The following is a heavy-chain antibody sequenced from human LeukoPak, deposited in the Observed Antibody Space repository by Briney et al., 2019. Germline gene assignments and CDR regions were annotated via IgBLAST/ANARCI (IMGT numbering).Heavy chain of an antibody. CDR1: GFTFSSYW. J-gene: IGHJ3*02. D-gene: IGHD4-17*01. V-gene: IGHV3-7*03. CDR2: IKQDGSEK. CDR3: ARMRDYGASGAFDI. Sequence: GGSLRLSCAASGFTFSSYWMSWVRQAPGKGLEWVANIKQDGSEKYYVDSVKGRFTISRDNAKNSLYLQMNSLRAEDTALYYCARMRDYGASGAFDIWGQGTMVTVSS.